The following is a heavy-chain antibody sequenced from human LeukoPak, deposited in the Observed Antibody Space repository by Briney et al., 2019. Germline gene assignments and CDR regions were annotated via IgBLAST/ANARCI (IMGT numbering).Heavy chain of an antibody. V-gene: IGHV3-7*03. Sequence: GGSLRLSCAASGFTFSSYWMSWVRQAPGKGLEWVANIKQDGSEKYYVDSVKGRFTISRDNAKNSLYLQMNSLGAEDTAVYYCARDPYGDYETWFDPWGQGTLVTVSS. CDR2: IKQDGSEK. D-gene: IGHD4-17*01. J-gene: IGHJ5*02. CDR3: ARDPYGDYETWFDP. CDR1: GFTFSSYW.